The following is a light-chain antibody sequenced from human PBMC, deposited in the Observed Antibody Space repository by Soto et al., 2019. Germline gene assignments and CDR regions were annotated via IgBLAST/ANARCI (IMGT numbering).Light chain of an antibody. CDR3: FSHRSGDSHV. CDR1: SSDVGGYNY. V-gene: IGLV2-14*01. CDR2: GVT. J-gene: IGLJ1*01. Sequence: QSVLTQPASVSGSPGQSITISCTGTSSDVGGYNYVSWYQQYPGKAPKLKIYGVTNRPSGVSNRFSGSKTGNTASLTISGLRAEDEAYYYCFSHRSGDSHVFGTGTKVTVL.